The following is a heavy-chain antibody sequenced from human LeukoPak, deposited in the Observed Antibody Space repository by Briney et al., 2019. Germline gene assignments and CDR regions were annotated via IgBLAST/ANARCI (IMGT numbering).Heavy chain of an antibody. CDR2: IYYSGST. CDR3: ARDYGSGSYRHYGMDV. D-gene: IGHD3-10*01. V-gene: IGHV4-59*01. Sequence: SETLSLTCTVSGGSISSYYWTWIRQPPGKGLEWIGNIYYSGSTNYNPSLKSRVTISVDTSKNQFSLKLSSVTAADTAVYYCARDYGSGSYRHYGMDVWGQGTTVIVSS. J-gene: IGHJ6*02. CDR1: GGSISSYY.